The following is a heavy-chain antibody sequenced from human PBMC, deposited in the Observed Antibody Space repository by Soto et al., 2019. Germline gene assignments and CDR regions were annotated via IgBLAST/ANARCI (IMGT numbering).Heavy chain of an antibody. J-gene: IGHJ6*02. D-gene: IGHD3-16*01. CDR3: ATSSRGQPPYYYGMDV. CDR1: GYSFTIYW. CDR2: IYPGDSDT. Sequence: GESLKISCTGSGYSFTIYWIGWVRQMPGKGLEWMGIIYPGDSDTRYSPSFQGQVTISADKSISTAYLQWSSLKASDTAMYYCATSSRGQPPYYYGMDVWGQGTTVTVSS. V-gene: IGHV5-51*01.